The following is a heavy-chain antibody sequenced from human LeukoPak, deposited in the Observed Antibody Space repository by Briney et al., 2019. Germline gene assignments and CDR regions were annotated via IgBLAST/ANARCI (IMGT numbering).Heavy chain of an antibody. J-gene: IGHJ4*02. V-gene: IGHV3-30*02. CDR3: AKDSVDCSSTSCYFGLLDGPDY. Sequence: GGSLRLSCAASGFTVSNYGIHWVRQAPGKGLEWVAFIRYDGSNKYYADSVKGRFTISRDNSKNTLHLQMNSLRAEDTAVYYCAKDSVDCSSTSCYFGLLDGPDYWGQGTLVTVSS. CDR1: GFTVSNYG. CDR2: IRYDGSNK. D-gene: IGHD2-2*01.